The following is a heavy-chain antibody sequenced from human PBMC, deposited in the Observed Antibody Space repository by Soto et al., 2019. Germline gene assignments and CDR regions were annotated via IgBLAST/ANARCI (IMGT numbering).Heavy chain of an antibody. CDR1: GYTFTSYG. D-gene: IGHD2-2*01. Sequence: ASVKVSCKASGYTFTSYGISWVRQAPGQGLEWMGWISAYNGNTNYAQKLQGRVTMTTDTSTSTAYMELRSLRSDDTAVYYCARDKGIGSTSYYYYGMDVWGQGTTVTVSS. CDR2: ISAYNGNT. J-gene: IGHJ6*02. V-gene: IGHV1-18*04. CDR3: ARDKGIGSTSYYYYGMDV.